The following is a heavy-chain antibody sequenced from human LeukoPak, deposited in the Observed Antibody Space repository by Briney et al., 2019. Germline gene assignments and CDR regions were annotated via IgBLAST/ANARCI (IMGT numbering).Heavy chain of an antibody. CDR3: ARDSSGWSDY. CDR2: INSDGSST. J-gene: IGHJ4*02. D-gene: IGHD6-19*01. CDR1: GFTFSSYW. V-gene: IGHV3-74*01. Sequence: PGGTLRLSCAATGFTFSSYWMHSVRQAPGKGLVGVSRINSDGSSTSYADSVKGRFTISRDSAKDTLYLQMNSLRAEDTAVYYCARDSSGWSDYWGQGTLVTVSS.